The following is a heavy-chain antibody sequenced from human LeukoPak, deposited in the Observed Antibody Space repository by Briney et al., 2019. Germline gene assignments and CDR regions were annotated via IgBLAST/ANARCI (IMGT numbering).Heavy chain of an antibody. D-gene: IGHD4-17*01. Sequence: GGSLRLFCAASGFTFNISAMSWVRQAPGKGLECVSPISGSGGSTYYADSVKGRFTISRDNSKNTLYLQMNSLRAEDMALYYCAKSKTVTTEFDHWGQGTLVTVSS. J-gene: IGHJ4*02. CDR2: ISGSGGST. CDR3: AKSKTVTTEFDH. V-gene: IGHV3-23*01. CDR1: GFTFNISA.